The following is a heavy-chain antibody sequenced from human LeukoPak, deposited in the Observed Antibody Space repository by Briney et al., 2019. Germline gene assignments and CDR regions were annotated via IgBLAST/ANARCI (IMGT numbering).Heavy chain of an antibody. CDR2: IYTSGST. CDR3: ARDPLEWLSYYFDY. Sequence: TSETLSLTCTVSGGSISSYYWSWIRQPAGKGLEWIGRIYTSGSTNYNPSLKSRVTMSVDTSKNQFSLKLSSVTAADTAMYYCARDPLEWLSYYFDYWGQGTLVTVSS. V-gene: IGHV4-4*07. J-gene: IGHJ4*02. CDR1: GGSISSYY. D-gene: IGHD3-3*01.